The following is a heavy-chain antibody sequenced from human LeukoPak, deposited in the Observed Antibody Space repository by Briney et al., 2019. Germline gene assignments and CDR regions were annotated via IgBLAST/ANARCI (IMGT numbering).Heavy chain of an antibody. Sequence: PGGSLRLSCAASGFTFSTYAMRWVRQAPGKGLEWVSGISGSGGSTYYADSVKGRFIISRDNSKNTLYLQMYSLRAEDTAVYYCTKDQHPYCSGGSCYSFDYWGQGTLVTVSS. D-gene: IGHD2-15*01. J-gene: IGHJ4*02. CDR2: ISGSGGST. CDR1: GFTFSTYA. CDR3: TKDQHPYCSGGSCYSFDY. V-gene: IGHV3-23*01.